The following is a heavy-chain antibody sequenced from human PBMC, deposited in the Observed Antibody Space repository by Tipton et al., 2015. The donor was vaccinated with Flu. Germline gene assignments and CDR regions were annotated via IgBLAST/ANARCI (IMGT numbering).Heavy chain of an antibody. V-gene: IGHV4-34*01. Sequence: TLSLTCAVYGGSFSGYYWSWIRQPPGKGLEWIGEINHSGSTNYNPSLKSRVTISVDTSKNQFSLNLSSVTAADTAVYYCARGLGVVVAVAFDIWGPRENDLRLF. D-gene: IGHD2-15*01. CDR3: ARGLGVVVAVAFDI. CDR1: GGSFSGYY. J-gene: IGHJ3*02. CDR2: INHSGST.